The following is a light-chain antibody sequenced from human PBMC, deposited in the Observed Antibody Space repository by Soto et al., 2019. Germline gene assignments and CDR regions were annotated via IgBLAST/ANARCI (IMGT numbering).Light chain of an antibody. CDR2: GAS. CDR1: QSVISTY. V-gene: IGKV3-20*01. CDR3: QQYGSSPIT. J-gene: IGKJ5*01. Sequence: IVLTQSPGTLSLSPGERATLSCGASQSVISTYLAWYQQKPGQAPRLLIYGASSRATGIPDRFSGSGSGTDFTLTISRLEPEDFAVYYCQQYGSSPITFGQGTRREIK.